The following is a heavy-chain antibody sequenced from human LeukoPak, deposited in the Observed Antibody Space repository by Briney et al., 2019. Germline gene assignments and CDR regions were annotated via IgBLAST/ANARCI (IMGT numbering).Heavy chain of an antibody. CDR3: ARRLPYGLGSYGY. CDR1: GGSFSGYY. J-gene: IGHJ4*02. V-gene: IGHV4-34*01. D-gene: IGHD3-10*01. Sequence: PSETLSLTCAVYGGSFSGYYWSWIRQPPGKGLEWIGEINHSGSTNYNPSLKSRVTVSVDTSKNQFSLKLSSVTAADTAVYYCARRLPYGLGSYGYWGQGTLVTVSS. CDR2: INHSGST.